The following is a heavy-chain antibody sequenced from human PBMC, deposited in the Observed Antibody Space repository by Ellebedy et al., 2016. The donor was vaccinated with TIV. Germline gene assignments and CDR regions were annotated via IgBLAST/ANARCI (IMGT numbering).Heavy chain of an antibody. V-gene: IGHV3-7*01. D-gene: IGHD5-18*01. CDR2: IKQDGTEK. J-gene: IGHJ4*02. CDR3: ARTRGYNYGYSDY. CDR1: GFTFSGYW. Sequence: GESLKISCAASGFTFSGYWMNWVRQAPGKGLEWVANIKQDGTEKYYADSVKGRVTISRDNAKNSLYLQVNSLRAEDTAVYYCARTRGYNYGYSDYWGQGTLVTVSS.